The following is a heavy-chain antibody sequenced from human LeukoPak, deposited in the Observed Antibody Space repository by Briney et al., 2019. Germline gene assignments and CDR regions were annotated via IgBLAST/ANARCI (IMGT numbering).Heavy chain of an antibody. CDR2: IYYSGST. CDR3: ARATYYYDSSGYLALGNDAFDI. V-gene: IGHV4-39*07. J-gene: IGHJ3*02. CDR1: GGAISSSHYY. Sequence: PSEALSLTCTVSGGAISSSHYYWGWIRQPLGKGLEWIGSIYYSGSTSYNSSLKSRVTISVDTSKNQFSLKLSSVTAADTAVYYCARATYYYDSSGYLALGNDAFDIWGQGTMVTVSS. D-gene: IGHD3-22*01.